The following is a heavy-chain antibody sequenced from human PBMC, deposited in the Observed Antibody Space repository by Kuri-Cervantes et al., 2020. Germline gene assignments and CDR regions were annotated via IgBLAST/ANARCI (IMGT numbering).Heavy chain of an antibody. J-gene: IGHJ4*02. Sequence: SETLSLTCTVSGGSISSYYWSWIRQPPGKGLEWIGYIYYSGSTNYNPSLKSRVTISVDTSKNQFSLKLSSVTAADTAVYYCARVFRTRAEYYFDYWGQGTLVTVSS. CDR3: ARVFRTRAEYYFDY. V-gene: IGHV4-59*01. CDR1: GGSISSYY. D-gene: IGHD1-7*01. CDR2: IYYSGST.